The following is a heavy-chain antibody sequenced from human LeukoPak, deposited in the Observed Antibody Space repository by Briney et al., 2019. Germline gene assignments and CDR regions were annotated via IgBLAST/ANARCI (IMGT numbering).Heavy chain of an antibody. CDR3: AREAGGYEDY. CDR2: IYPSGTT. J-gene: IGHJ4*02. D-gene: IGHD5-12*01. CDR1: GGSISNYW. V-gene: IGHV4-4*07. Sequence: PSETPSLTCTVSGGSISNYWWSWIRQAAGKGLEWIGRIYPSGTTYYNPSLRSRVTLSVDTSKNQFSLKLSSLTPADTAVYYCAREAGGYEDYWGQGTLVTVSS.